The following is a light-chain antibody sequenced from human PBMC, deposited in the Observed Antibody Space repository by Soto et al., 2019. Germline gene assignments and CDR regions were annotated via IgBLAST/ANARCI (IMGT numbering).Light chain of an antibody. Sequence: QSALTQPASVSGSPGQSITISCTGTSSDVGGYNYVSWYQQHPGKAPKLMIYDVSNRPSGFSNRFSGSKSVNTASLTISGLQAEDEADYYCSLYTSSSTVVFGGGTKLTVL. CDR3: SLYTSSSTVV. CDR2: DVS. CDR1: SSDVGGYNY. J-gene: IGLJ2*01. V-gene: IGLV2-14*01.